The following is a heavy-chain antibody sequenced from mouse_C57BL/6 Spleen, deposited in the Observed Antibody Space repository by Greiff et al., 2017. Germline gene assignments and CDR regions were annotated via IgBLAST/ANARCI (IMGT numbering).Heavy chain of an antibody. CDR2: IDPETGGT. V-gene: IGHV1-15*01. CDR1: GYTFTDYE. J-gene: IGHJ3*01. D-gene: IGHD2-1*01. CDR3: TRSDYGNYEDWFAY. Sequence: QVQLKESGAELVRPGASVTLSCKASGYTFTDYEMHWVKQTPVHGLEWIGAIDPETGGTAYNQKFKGKAILTADKSSSTAYMELRSLTSEDSAVYYCTRSDYGNYEDWFAYWGQGTLVTVSA.